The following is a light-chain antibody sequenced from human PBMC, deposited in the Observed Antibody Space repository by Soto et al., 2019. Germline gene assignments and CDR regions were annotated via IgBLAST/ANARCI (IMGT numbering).Light chain of an antibody. CDR1: SSNIGGNS. CDR2: DDN. CDR3: RSWDSSLSAYV. V-gene: IGLV1-51*01. Sequence: QSVLTQPPSVSAAPGQKVTISCSGSSSNIGGNSVSWYQQLPGTAPKLLIYDDNKRPSGIPDRFSGSQSGTSATLGITGFQTGDEADYYCRSWDSSLSAYVCGTGTKVTVL. J-gene: IGLJ1*01.